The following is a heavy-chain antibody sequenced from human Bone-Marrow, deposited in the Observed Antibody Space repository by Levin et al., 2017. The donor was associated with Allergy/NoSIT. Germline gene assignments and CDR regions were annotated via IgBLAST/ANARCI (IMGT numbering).Heavy chain of an antibody. J-gene: IGHJ6*03. Sequence: MTSETLSLTCTVSGSSVNSGSYHWSWIRQPPGKGLEWIGYINYSGSTNYNPSLKSRVTISADTSKNQFSLRLTSVTAADTAVYYCARDFDYYYYMDLWGKGTTVTVSS. D-gene: IGHD3-3*01. CDR1: GSSVNSGSYH. CDR2: INYSGST. CDR3: ARDFDYYYYMDL. V-gene: IGHV4-61*01.